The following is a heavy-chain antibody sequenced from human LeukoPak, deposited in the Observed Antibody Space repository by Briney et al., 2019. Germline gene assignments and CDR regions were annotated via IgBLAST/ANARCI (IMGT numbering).Heavy chain of an antibody. V-gene: IGHV3-33*08. D-gene: IGHD6-19*01. CDR2: IWYDGSNK. CDR3: ARPGYSSGWYFDY. J-gene: IGHJ4*02. Sequence: GGSLRLSCAASGFTFSSYAMSWVRQAPGKGLEWVAVIWYDGSNKYYADSVKGRFTISRDNSKNTLYLQMNSLRAEDTAVYYCARPGYSSGWYFDYWGQGTLVTVSS. CDR1: GFTFSSYA.